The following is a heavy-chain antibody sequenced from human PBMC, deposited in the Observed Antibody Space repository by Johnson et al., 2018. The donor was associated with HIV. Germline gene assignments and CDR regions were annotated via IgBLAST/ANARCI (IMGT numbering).Heavy chain of an antibody. D-gene: IGHD1-26*01. V-gene: IGHV3-30*19. CDR1: GFTFSSYG. CDR2: ISYDGST. J-gene: IGHJ3*01. CDR3: ANGQWDRGV. Sequence: QVQLVESGGGVVQPGRSLRLSCAASGFTFSSYGMHWVRQAPGKGLEWVAVISYDGSTAYADSVKGRFTVSRDTSKNTVYLQMNSLRAEDTAVYYCANGQWDRGVWGQGTMVTVSS.